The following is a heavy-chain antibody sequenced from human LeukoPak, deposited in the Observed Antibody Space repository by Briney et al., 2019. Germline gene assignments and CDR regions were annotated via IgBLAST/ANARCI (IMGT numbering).Heavy chain of an antibody. Sequence: GGSLRLSCAASGFTFSSSWMSWVRQVPGRGLEWVDNIKHEGSERYHVDSVRGRFTISRDNAKNSLYLQMNSLRAEDTAVYYCASDGHSHANWGQGTLVTVSS. D-gene: IGHD2-2*01. V-gene: IGHV3-7*01. CDR2: IKHEGSER. CDR3: ASDGHSHAN. CDR1: GFTFSSSW. J-gene: IGHJ4*02.